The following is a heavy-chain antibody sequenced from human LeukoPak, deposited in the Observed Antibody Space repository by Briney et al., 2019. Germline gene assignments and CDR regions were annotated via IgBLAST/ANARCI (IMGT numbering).Heavy chain of an antibody. V-gene: IGHV1-18*01. Sequence: ASVKVSCKASGYTFTSYGSSWVRQAPGQGLEWMGWISAYNGNTNYARKLQGRVTMTTDRSTSTAYMELRSLRSDDTAVYYCARRGHYYDLANWGQGTLVTVSS. J-gene: IGHJ4*02. CDR2: ISAYNGNT. CDR3: ARRGHYYDLAN. CDR1: GYTFTSYG. D-gene: IGHD3-22*01.